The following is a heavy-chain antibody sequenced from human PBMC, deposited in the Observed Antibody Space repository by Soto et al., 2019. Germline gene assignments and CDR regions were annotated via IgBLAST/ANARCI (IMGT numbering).Heavy chain of an antibody. V-gene: IGHV1-8*01. CDR3: AHRRFPGIAAHFDP. CDR1: GYSFTGLD. D-gene: IGHD6-6*01. CDR2: MQPSSGRT. J-gene: IGHJ5*02. Sequence: GASVKVSCKASGYSFTGLDINWVRQTTGQGLEWMGWMQPSSGRTGYAQKFQGRVTMTRDTSKNQVVLTMTNMDPVDTATYYCAHRRFPGIAAHFDPWGQGTLVTVSS.